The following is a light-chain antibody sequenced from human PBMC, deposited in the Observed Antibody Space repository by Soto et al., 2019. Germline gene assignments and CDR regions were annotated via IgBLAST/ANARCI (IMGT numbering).Light chain of an antibody. CDR2: GVS. Sequence: EIVLTQSPGTLSLSPGERATLSCRASQSVGSTYFAWYQQRPGQAPRLLIYGVSSRATGIPDRFSGSGSGTDFTLTISRLEPEDFAVYYCQQYSDSWWTFGPGTKVDIK. CDR1: QSVGSTY. J-gene: IGKJ1*01. CDR3: QQYSDSWWT. V-gene: IGKV3-20*01.